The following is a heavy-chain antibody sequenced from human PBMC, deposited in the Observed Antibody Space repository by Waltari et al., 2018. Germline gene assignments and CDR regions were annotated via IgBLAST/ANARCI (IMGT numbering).Heavy chain of an antibody. CDR3: ARDLYCGGDCYSFYYYMDV. CDR1: GFTFSSYW. J-gene: IGHJ6*03. D-gene: IGHD2-21*01. V-gene: IGHV3-7*01. Sequence: EVQLVESGGGLVQPGGSLRLSCAASGFTFSSYWMSWVRQAPGQGLEWVANIKQDGSEKYYVDSVKGRFTISRDNAKNSLYLQMNSLRAEDTAVYYCARDLYCGGDCYSFYYYMDVWGKGTTVTISS. CDR2: IKQDGSEK.